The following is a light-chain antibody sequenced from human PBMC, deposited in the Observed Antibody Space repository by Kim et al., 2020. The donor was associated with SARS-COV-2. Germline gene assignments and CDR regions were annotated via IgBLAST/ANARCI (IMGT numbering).Light chain of an antibody. V-gene: IGLV4-69*01. CDR1: SGHSSYA. CDR2: LNSDGSH. CDR3: QTWGTGIRV. Sequence: QPVLTKSPSASASLGASVKLTSTLSSGHSSYAIAWHQQQPEKGPRFLMKLNSDGSHNKGDGIPDRFSGSSSGAERYLTISSLQSEDEADYFCQTWGTGIRVFGGGTQLTVL. J-gene: IGLJ2*01.